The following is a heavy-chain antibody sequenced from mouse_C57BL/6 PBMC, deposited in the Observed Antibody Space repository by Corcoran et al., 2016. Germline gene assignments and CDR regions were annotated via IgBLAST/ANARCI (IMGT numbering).Heavy chain of an antibody. Sequence: VQLQQSGPELVKPGASVKLPCKASGYTFTYSTMDWVKQSHGKSLEWIGDINPNNGGTIYNQKFKGKATLTVDKSSSTAYMELRSLTSEDTAVYYCARDYGTLAMDYWGQGTSVTVSS. V-gene: IGHV1-18*01. J-gene: IGHJ4*01. D-gene: IGHD1-1*01. CDR3: ARDYGTLAMDY. CDR1: GYTFTYST. CDR2: INPNNGGT.